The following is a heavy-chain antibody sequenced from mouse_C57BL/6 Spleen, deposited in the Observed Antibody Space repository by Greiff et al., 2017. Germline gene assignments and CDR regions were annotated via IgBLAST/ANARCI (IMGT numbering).Heavy chain of an antibody. CDR2: IHPNSGST. CDR1: GYTFTSYW. V-gene: IGHV1-64*01. Sequence: QVQLQQPGAELVKPGASVKLSCKASGYTFTSYWMHWVKQRPGQGLEWIGMIHPNSGSTNYNEKFKSKATLTVDKSSSTAYMQLSSLTSEDSAVYYCARSGTGYYLDYWGQGTTLTVSS. D-gene: IGHD4-1*01. CDR3: ARSGTGYYLDY. J-gene: IGHJ2*01.